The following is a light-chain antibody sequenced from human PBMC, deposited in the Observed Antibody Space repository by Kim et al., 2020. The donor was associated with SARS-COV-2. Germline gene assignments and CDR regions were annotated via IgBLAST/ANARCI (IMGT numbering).Light chain of an antibody. CDR1: SSDVGGYNY. CDR3: SSHTSTNTLI. CDR2: DVS. V-gene: IGLV2-14*04. Sequence: GQSITISCTGTSSDVGGYNYVSWYQQHPGKAPKLMIYDVSKRPSGVSNRFSGSKSGNTASLTISGFQAEDEADYYCSSHTSTNTLIFGGGTQLTVL. J-gene: IGLJ2*01.